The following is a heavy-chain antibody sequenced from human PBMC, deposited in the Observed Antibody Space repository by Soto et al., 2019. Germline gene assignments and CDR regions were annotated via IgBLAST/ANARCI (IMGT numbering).Heavy chain of an antibody. CDR3: VKNYIAARPGTPYFDY. CDR1: GFAFSSYG. CDR2: ISYDGSNK. D-gene: IGHD6-6*01. Sequence: VQLVESGGGVVQPGRSLRLSCAASGFAFSSYGMHWVRQAPGKGLEWVAVISYDGSNKYYADSVKGRFTISRDNSKNTLYLQMNSLRAEDTAVYYCVKNYIAARPGTPYFDYWGQGTLVTVSS. V-gene: IGHV3-30*18. J-gene: IGHJ4*02.